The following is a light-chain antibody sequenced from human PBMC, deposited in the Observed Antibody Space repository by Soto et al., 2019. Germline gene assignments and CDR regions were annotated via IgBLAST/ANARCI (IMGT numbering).Light chain of an antibody. CDR3: QQYYHSTDT. J-gene: IGKJ2*01. CDR1: QSVLRSSNNRNS. Sequence: DIVMTQSPDSLAVSLGERATINCKSSQSVLRSSNNRNSLSWYQQKPGQPPKLLIYWASTRESGVPDRFGGSGSATDFTLTISSLQAEDGAVYYCQQYYHSTDTFGQGTKLEIK. V-gene: IGKV4-1*01. CDR2: WAS.